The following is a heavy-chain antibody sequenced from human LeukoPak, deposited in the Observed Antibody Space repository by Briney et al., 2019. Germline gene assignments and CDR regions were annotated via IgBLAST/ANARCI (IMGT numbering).Heavy chain of an antibody. V-gene: IGHV3-23*01. J-gene: IGHJ4*02. CDR3: AKGETPFDY. CDR2: ISGSGGST. CDR1: GFTFGNHG. Sequence: GGTLRLSCATSGFTFGNHGMNWVRQAPGKGLEWVSAISGSGGSTYYADSVKGRFIISRDNSKNTLYLQMNSLRAEDTAVYYCAKGETPFDYWGQGTLVTVSS. D-gene: IGHD1-26*01.